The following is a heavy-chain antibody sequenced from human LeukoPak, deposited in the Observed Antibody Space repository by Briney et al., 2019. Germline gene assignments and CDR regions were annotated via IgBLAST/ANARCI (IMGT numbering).Heavy chain of an antibody. D-gene: IGHD3-10*01. Sequence: GGSLRLSCAASGFTFSSYAMHWVRQAPGKGLEWVSAISGSGGSTYYADSVKGRFTISRDNSKNTLYLQMNSLRAEDTAVYYCAKFTQDYYGSGSYYPPFDYWGQGTLVTVSS. CDR3: AKFTQDYYGSGSYYPPFDY. V-gene: IGHV3-23*01. CDR1: GFTFSSYA. CDR2: ISGSGGST. J-gene: IGHJ4*02.